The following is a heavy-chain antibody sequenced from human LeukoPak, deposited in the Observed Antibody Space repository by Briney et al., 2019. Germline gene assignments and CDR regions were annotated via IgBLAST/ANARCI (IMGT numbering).Heavy chain of an antibody. CDR2: MNPNSGNT. CDR1: GYTFTTYE. Sequence: GASVKVSCTASGYTFTTYEIHWVRQASGQGLEWMGWMNPNSGNTGYTQKFQGRVTITRNTSISTAYMELSSLRSEDTAVYYCARRYSSSSFYYYYMDVWGKGTTVTVSS. J-gene: IGHJ6*03. D-gene: IGHD6-6*01. V-gene: IGHV1-8*03. CDR3: ARRYSSSSFYYYYMDV.